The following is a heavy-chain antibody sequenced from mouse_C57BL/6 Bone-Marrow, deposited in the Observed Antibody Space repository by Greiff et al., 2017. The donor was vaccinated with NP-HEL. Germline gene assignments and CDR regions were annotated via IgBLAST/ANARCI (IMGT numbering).Heavy chain of an antibody. CDR3: ARRGPYYYGSSSFAY. Sequence: QVPLKESGAALVRPGTSVKMSCKASGYTFTNYWIGWAKQRPGHGLEWIGDIYPGGGYTNYNEKFKGKATLTADKSSSTAYMQFSSLTSEDSAIYYCARRGPYYYGSSSFAYWGQGTLVTVSA. CDR2: IYPGGGYT. J-gene: IGHJ3*01. D-gene: IGHD1-1*01. CDR1: GYTFTNYW. V-gene: IGHV1-63*01.